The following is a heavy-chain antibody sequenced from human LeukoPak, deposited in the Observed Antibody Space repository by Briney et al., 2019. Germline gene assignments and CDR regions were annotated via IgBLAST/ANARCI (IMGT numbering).Heavy chain of an antibody. Sequence: PGGSLRLSCAASGFTFSSYGRHWVRQAPGKGLEWGAVISYEGSNKYYADSVKGRLTISRDNTKNTLYLQMNSLRAEDTAVYYCAKDMRAKSWDYDFWSGYLYYYYGMDVWGQGTTVTVSS. D-gene: IGHD3-3*01. CDR2: ISYEGSNK. V-gene: IGHV3-30*18. CDR3: AKDMRAKSWDYDFWSGYLYYYYGMDV. J-gene: IGHJ6*02. CDR1: GFTFSSYG.